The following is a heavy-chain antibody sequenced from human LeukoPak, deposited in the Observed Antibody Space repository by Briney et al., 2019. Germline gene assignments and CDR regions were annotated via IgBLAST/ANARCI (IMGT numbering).Heavy chain of an antibody. CDR2: INHSGNT. CDR1: GESFSGYF. D-gene: IGHD6-13*01. V-gene: IGHV4-34*01. J-gene: IGHJ5*02. CDR3: ARKGSWYNWFDP. Sequence: SETLSLTCAVNGESFSGYFWSWIRLPPGKGLEWIGEINHSGNTNYNPSLKSRVTISIDTSKNQFSLKLSSVTAADTAVYYCARKGSWYNWFDPWGQGTLVTVSS.